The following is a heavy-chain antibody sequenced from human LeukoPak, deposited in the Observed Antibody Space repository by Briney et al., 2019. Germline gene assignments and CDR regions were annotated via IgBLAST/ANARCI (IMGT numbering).Heavy chain of an antibody. D-gene: IGHD1-26*01. J-gene: IGHJ4*02. V-gene: IGHV1-2*02. CDR1: GYTFTGYY. CDR2: INPNSGST. CDR3: ARDKVGATFSFDY. Sequence: ASVKVSCKASGYTFTGYYMHWVRQAPGQGLEWMGWINPNSGSTNYAQKFQGRVTMTRDTSISTAYMELSRLRSDDTAVYYCARDKVGATFSFDYWGQGTLVTVSS.